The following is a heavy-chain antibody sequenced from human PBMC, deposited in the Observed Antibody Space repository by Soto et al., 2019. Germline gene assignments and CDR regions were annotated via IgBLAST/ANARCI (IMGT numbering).Heavy chain of an antibody. D-gene: IGHD4-17*01. CDR3: TRHRATYGDYTYYYGMDV. Sequence: GGSLRLSCAASGFTFSGSAMHWVRQASGKGLEWVGRIRSKANSYATAYAASVKGRFTISRDDSKNTAYLQMNSLKTEDTAVYYCTRHRATYGDYTYYYGMDVWGQGTTVT. V-gene: IGHV3-73*01. J-gene: IGHJ6*02. CDR1: GFTFSGSA. CDR2: IRSKANSYAT.